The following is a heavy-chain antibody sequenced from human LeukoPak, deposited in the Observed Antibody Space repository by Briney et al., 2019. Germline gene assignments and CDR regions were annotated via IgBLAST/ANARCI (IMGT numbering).Heavy chain of an antibody. CDR2: ISYDGSNK. V-gene: IGHV3-30*04. J-gene: IGHJ4*02. CDR3: ARGGGQWLVRDYYFDY. D-gene: IGHD6-19*01. CDR1: GFTFSSYA. Sequence: PGRSLRLSCAASGFTFSSYAMHWVRQAPGKGLEWVAVISYDGSNKYYADSVKGRFTISRDNSKNTLYLQMNSLRAEDTAVYYCARGGGQWLVRDYYFDYWGQGTLVTVSS.